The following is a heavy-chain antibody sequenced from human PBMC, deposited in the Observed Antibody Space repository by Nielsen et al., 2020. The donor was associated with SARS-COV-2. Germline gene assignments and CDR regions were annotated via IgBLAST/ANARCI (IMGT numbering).Heavy chain of an antibody. CDR2: INGGETHV. CDR1: GFTFSASG. V-gene: IGHV3-21*04. D-gene: IGHD3-3*01. J-gene: IGHJ5*02. CDR3: ATSPPILAGGWFDP. Sequence: GESLKISCAASGFTFSASGMNWVRQAPGRGLEWISYINGGETHVYYAASVKGRFTIFRDNAKNALYLQMNSLKSEDTAVYYCATSPPILAGGWFDPWGQGTLVTVSS.